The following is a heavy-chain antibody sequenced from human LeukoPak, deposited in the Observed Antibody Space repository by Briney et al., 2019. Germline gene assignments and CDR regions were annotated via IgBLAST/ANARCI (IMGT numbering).Heavy chain of an antibody. D-gene: IGHD3-3*01. J-gene: IGHJ3*02. CDR2: IIPIFGTA. Sequence: SVKVSCKASGYTFTSYAISWVRQAPGQGLEWMGGIIPIFGTANYAEKFQGRVAITADESTSTAYMELSSLRSEDTALYYCARDRQARSVAYDAFDIWGQGTIVTVSS. CDR1: GYTFTSYA. V-gene: IGHV1-69*13. CDR3: ARDRQARSVAYDAFDI.